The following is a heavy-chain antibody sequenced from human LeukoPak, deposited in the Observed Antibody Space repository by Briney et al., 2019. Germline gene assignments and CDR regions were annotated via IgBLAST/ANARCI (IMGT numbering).Heavy chain of an antibody. CDR1: GFTFSSYA. J-gene: IGHJ4*02. CDR3: AKRGYSYGLYYFDY. D-gene: IGHD5-18*01. CDR2: ISGSGGST. Sequence: GGSLRLSCAASGFTFSSYAMSWVRQAPGKGLEWVSAISGSGGSTYYADSVKGRFAISRDNSKNTLYLQMNSLRAEDTAVYYCAKRGYSYGLYYFDYWGQGTLVTVSS. V-gene: IGHV3-23*01.